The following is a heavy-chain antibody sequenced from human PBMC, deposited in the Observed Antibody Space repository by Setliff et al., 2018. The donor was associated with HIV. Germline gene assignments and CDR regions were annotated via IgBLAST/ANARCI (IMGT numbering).Heavy chain of an antibody. J-gene: IGHJ4*02. D-gene: IGHD3-10*01. CDR3: AREKEKLWCGELSHGDFDY. Sequence: SETLSLTCAVYGGSFSDHYWTWIRQPPGKGLEWIGEINQSGISNFNPSLKSRVTMPIDTPKNQFSLKLSSVTAADTAVYYCAREKEKLWCGELSHGDFDYWGQGTLVTVSS. CDR2: INQSGIS. CDR1: GGSFSDHY. V-gene: IGHV4-34*01.